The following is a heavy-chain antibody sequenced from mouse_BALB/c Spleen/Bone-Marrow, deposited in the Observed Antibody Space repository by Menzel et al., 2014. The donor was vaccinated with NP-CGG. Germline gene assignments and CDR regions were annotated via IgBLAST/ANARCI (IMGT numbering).Heavy chain of an antibody. CDR3: ARGGLLRAMDY. CDR1: GYSFTGYF. CDR2: INPYNGDT. Sequence: EVKLQESGPELVKPGASVKISCKASGYSFTGYFMNWVMQSHGKSLEWIGRINPYNGDTFYNQKFKGKATLTVDKSSSTAHVELRSLASEDSAVYYCARGGLLRAMDYWGQGTSVTVSS. J-gene: IGHJ4*01. D-gene: IGHD2-3*01. V-gene: IGHV1-20*02.